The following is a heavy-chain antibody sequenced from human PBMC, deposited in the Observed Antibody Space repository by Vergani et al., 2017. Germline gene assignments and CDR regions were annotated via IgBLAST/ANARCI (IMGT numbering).Heavy chain of an antibody. CDR1: GDSISSGNN. CDR3: ARDGGEYDKDALDV. CDR2: ISTSGAT. V-gene: IGHV4-38-2*02. Sequence: QVNLQESGPGLVKPSETLSLTCAVSGDSISSGNNWGWIRQPPGKGLEWIGRISTSGATNYNPSLRSRAIMSVDASKKQFSLKLTSVTAADTAVYYCARDGGEYDKDALDVWGQGTKVTVTS. D-gene: IGHD2-21*01. J-gene: IGHJ3*01.